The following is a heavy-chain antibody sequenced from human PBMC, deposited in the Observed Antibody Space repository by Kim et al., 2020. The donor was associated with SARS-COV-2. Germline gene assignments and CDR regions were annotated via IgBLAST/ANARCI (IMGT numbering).Heavy chain of an antibody. Sequence: GGSLRLSCAASGFTFSSYGMHWVRQAPGKGLEWVAVISYDGSNKYYADSVKGRFTISRDNSKNTLYLQMNSLRAEDTAVYYCAKISSIAVAGPLDYWGQGTLLTVSA. J-gene: IGHJ4*02. CDR3: AKISSIAVAGPLDY. V-gene: IGHV3-30*18. D-gene: IGHD6-19*01. CDR2: ISYDGSNK. CDR1: GFTFSSYG.